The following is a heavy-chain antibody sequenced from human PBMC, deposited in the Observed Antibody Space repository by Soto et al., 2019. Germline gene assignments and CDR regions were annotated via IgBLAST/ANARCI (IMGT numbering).Heavy chain of an antibody. CDR2: INAGNVNT. V-gene: IGHV1-3*01. CDR3: ARGSGYYYWDDY. J-gene: IGHJ4*02. CDR1: GYTFTSYP. D-gene: IGHD3-22*01. Sequence: ASVRVSCKPSGYTFTSYPMHWGRRAPGQRLEWMGWINAGNVNTEYSQKFQCRVTITRDTSASTAYMELSSLRSEDTAVYYCARGSGYYYWDDYWGQGTLVTVSS.